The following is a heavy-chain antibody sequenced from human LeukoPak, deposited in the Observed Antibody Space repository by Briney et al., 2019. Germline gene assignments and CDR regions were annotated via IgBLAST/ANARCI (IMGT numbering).Heavy chain of an antibody. Sequence: LETLSLTCTVSGGSISSSSYYWGWLRQPPGKGLEWIGSIYYSGSTYYNPSLKSRVTISVDTSKNHFSLKLSSVAAADTAVYYCARGGGIAAAGTGFDYWGQGTLVTVSS. D-gene: IGHD6-13*01. CDR2: IYYSGST. V-gene: IGHV4-39*02. J-gene: IGHJ4*02. CDR1: GGSISSSSYY. CDR3: ARGGGIAAAGTGFDY.